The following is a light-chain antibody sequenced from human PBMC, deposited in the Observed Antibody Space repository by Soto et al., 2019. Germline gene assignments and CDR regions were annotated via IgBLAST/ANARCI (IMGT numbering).Light chain of an antibody. CDR3: NSYTSSSTRVV. CDR2: EVN. CDR1: SSDVGGYNY. V-gene: IGLV2-14*01. J-gene: IGLJ2*01. Sequence: QSALTQPASVSGSPGQSITISCTGTSSDVGGYNYVSWYQQHPGKAPKLIIYEVNNRPSGVSNRFSGSKSGNTASLIISGLQAEDEADYYCNSYTSSSTRVVFGGGTNSPS.